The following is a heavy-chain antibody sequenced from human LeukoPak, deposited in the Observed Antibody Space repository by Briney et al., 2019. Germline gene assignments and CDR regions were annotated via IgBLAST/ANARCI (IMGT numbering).Heavy chain of an antibody. D-gene: IGHD3-10*01. CDR3: ASYGSGSYLY. V-gene: IGHV1-8*01. CDR2: KNHNSGYT. Sequence: ASVKVSCKASGYTFTSYDINRVRHATGQGLEWMGWKNHNSGYTGYAQRFQGRVTMTRNTAISTAYMELSSLRSEDTAVYYCASYGSGSYLYWGQGTLVTVSS. CDR1: GYTFTSYD. J-gene: IGHJ4*02.